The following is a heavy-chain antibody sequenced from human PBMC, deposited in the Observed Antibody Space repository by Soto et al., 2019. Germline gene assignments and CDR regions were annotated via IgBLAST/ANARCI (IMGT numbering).Heavy chain of an antibody. Sequence: SETLSLTCAVSGGSINTYYWSWVRQPPGKGLEWIGNIHHSGSTNYNPSLNSRVTISIDTSKNKLSLWLNSVTAADTAVYYCARILRGTFDYWGQGTLVTVSS. CDR2: IHHSGST. CDR1: GGSINTYY. V-gene: IGHV4-59*01. CDR3: ARILRGTFDY. J-gene: IGHJ4*02. D-gene: IGHD1-26*01.